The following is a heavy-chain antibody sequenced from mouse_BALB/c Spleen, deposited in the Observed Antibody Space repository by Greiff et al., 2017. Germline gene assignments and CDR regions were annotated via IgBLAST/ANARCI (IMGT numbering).Heavy chain of an antibody. J-gene: IGHJ3*01. Sequence: QVQLKESGPGLVAPSQSLSITCTVSGFSLTGYGVNWVRQPPGKGLEWLGMIWGDGSTDYNSALKSRLSISQDNSKSQVFLKMNSLQTDDTARYYCARDGGIPGFAYWGQGTLVTVSA. CDR2: IWGDGST. CDR3: ARDGGIPGFAY. CDR1: GFSLTGYG. V-gene: IGHV2-6-7*01.